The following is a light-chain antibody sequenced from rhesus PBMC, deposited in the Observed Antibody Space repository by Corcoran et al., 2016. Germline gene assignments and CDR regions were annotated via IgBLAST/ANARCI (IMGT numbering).Light chain of an antibody. Sequence: DIVMTQTPLSLPITPGEPASISCRSSQSLLHSNGNTYLHWYLQKPGQSPQLLIDGGSTRASGVPDRFRGSGSGTDVTLKISKVEAEDVGVYYCVQAIAFPLTFGGGTKVEIK. V-gene: IGKV2-72*01. J-gene: IGKJ4*01. CDR3: VQAIAFPLT. CDR1: QSLLHSNGNTY. CDR2: GGS.